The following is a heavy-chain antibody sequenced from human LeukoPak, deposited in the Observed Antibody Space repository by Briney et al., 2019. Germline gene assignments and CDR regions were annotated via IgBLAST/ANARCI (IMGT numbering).Heavy chain of an antibody. V-gene: IGHV3-23*01. J-gene: IGHJ4*02. CDR2: ISGSGGST. CDR3: AKEWYYYGSGSYAFDY. CDR1: GFTFDDYG. D-gene: IGHD3-10*01. Sequence: GGSLRLSCAASGFTFDDYGMSWVRQAPGKGLEWVSSISGSGGSTYYADSVKGRFTISRDNSKNTLYLQMNSLRAEDTAVYYCAKEWYYYGSGSYAFDYWGQGTLVTVSS.